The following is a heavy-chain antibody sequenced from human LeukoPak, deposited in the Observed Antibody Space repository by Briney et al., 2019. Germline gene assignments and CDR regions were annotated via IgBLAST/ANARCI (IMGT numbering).Heavy chain of an antibody. CDR1: GFTFSSYA. J-gene: IGHJ4*02. CDR2: ISGSGGST. Sequence: PGGSPRLSCAASGFTFSSYAMSWVRQAPGKGLEWVSAISGSGGSTYYADSVKGRFTISRDNSKNTLYLQMNSLRAEDTAVYYCAKGERRVDTATLFDYWGQGTLVTVSS. V-gene: IGHV3-23*01. CDR3: AKGERRVDTATLFDY. D-gene: IGHD5-18*01.